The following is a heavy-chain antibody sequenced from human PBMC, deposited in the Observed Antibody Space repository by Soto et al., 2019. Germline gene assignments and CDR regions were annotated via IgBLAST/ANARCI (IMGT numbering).Heavy chain of an antibody. D-gene: IGHD3-10*02. CDR3: ARKMFSTGEFDY. CDR1: GGSISSNHW. CDR2: IYHSGST. Sequence: PSETLSLTCAISGGSISSNHWWSWVRQPPGEGLEWIGEIYHSGSTNYNSSLKSRVIISVDKSKNQFSLNLNSVTAADTAVYYCARKMFSTGEFDYWGQGTLVTVSS. V-gene: IGHV4-4*02. J-gene: IGHJ4*02.